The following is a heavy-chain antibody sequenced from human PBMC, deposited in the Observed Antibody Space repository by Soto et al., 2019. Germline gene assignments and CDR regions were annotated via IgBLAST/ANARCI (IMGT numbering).Heavy chain of an antibody. J-gene: IGHJ3*02. CDR3: ARGWFSGSGSDAFDI. V-gene: IGHV3-7*03. Sequence: GESLKISCAASGFPFRSYWMSWVRQAPGKGLEWVANIKQDGSEKYYVDSVKGRLTISRDNAENSLYLQMKSLGAEDAAVYYCARGWFSGSGSDAFDIWGQGTMVTVSS. D-gene: IGHD3-10*01. CDR2: IKQDGSEK. CDR1: GFPFRSYW.